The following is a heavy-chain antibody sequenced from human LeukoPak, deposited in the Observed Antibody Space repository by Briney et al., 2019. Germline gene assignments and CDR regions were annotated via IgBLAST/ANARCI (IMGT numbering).Heavy chain of an antibody. J-gene: IGHJ4*02. CDR2: IFYDGSVY. CDR1: GFTFNNYA. Sequence: PGGSLRLSCAASGFTFNNYAMHWVRQAPGKGLEWVAVIFYDGSVYYYADSVKGRSTISRDNAKNSLYLQMNSLRAEDTALYYCARDHGVGATLATFDYWGQGTLVTVSS. CDR3: ARDHGVGATLATFDY. V-gene: IGHV3-30*04. D-gene: IGHD1-26*01.